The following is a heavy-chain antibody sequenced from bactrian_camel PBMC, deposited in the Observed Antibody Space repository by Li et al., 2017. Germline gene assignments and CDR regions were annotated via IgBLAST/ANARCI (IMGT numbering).Heavy chain of an antibody. CDR1: GFAFGNFA. J-gene: IGHJ6*01. CDR2: VDNIGII. D-gene: IGHD2*01. CDR3: AAGEGRSYCSGPFTYHDFGR. V-gene: IGHV3S61*01. Sequence: HVQLVESGGGLVEPGGSLRLSCTTSGFAFGNFALARFRQAPGKEREGVASVDNIGIIRYADSVKGRFTISKDMDKNTLYLQMNSVKPEDSGMYYCAAGEGRSYCSGPFTYHDFGRWGQGTQVTVS.